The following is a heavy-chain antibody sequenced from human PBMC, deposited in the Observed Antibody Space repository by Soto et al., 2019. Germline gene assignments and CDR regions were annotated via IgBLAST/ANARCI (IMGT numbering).Heavy chain of an antibody. CDR2: IIPIFGTA. CDR1: GGTFSSYA. Sequence: SGKVSCKASGGTFSSYAISWVRQAPGQGLEWMGGIIPIFGTANYAQKFQGRVTITADESTSTAYMELSSLRSEDTAVYYCASLIVVVAGDAFDIWGQGTMVTVSS. V-gene: IGHV1-69*13. J-gene: IGHJ3*02. CDR3: ASLIVVVAGDAFDI. D-gene: IGHD2-15*01.